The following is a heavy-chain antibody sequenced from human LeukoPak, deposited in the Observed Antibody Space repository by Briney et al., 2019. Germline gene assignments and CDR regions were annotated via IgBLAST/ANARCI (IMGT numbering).Heavy chain of an antibody. CDR3: ARIHPRLAAAGN. J-gene: IGHJ4*02. CDR1: GFTVSSNY. Sequence: GGSLRLSCAASGFTVSSNYMSWVRQAPGKGLEWVSVIYSGGSTYYADSVKGRFTISRDNSKNTLYPQMNSLRADDTAVYYCARIHPRLAAAGNWGQGTLVTVSS. CDR2: IYSGGST. D-gene: IGHD6-13*01. V-gene: IGHV3-66*01.